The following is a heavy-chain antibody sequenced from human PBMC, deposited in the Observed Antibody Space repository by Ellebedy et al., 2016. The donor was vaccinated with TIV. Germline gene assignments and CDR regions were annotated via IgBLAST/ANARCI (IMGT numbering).Heavy chain of an antibody. CDR1: GFTFSYYW. D-gene: IGHD1/OR15-1a*01. CDR2: IQEDGSET. J-gene: IGHJ4*02. Sequence: PGGSLRLSCAASGFTFSYYWMGWLRQAPGKWLEWVGNIQEDGSETYFVDSVRGRFTISRDNAKNSVYLQMNSLTAEDAAVYFCVRDCSPRTADYWGQGTLVTVSS. V-gene: IGHV3-7*03. CDR3: VRDCSPRTADY.